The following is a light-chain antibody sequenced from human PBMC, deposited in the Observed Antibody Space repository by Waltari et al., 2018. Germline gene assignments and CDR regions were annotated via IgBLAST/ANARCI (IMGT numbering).Light chain of an antibody. Sequence: QSALTPPPSASGSPGQSVTISCTGTSSDTRGYNYVSWYQHHPDKAPKLMIYEVSKRPSGVPDRFSGSKSDNTASLTVSGLQAEDEADYYCSSYAGSDNFVVFGGGTKLTVL. CDR3: SSYAGSDNFVV. V-gene: IGLV2-8*01. CDR1: SSDTRGYNY. J-gene: IGLJ2*01. CDR2: EVS.